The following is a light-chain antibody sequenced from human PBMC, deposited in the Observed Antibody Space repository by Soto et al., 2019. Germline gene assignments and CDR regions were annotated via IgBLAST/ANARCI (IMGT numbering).Light chain of an antibody. CDR1: QSVSSY. Sequence: EIVLTLSPATLSLSPGERATLSCRASQSVSSYLAWYQQKPGQAPGLLIYDASNRATGIPARFSGSGSGTDFTLTISSLEPEDFAVYYCQQRSNWPPITFGQGTRLEIK. V-gene: IGKV3-11*01. CDR2: DAS. J-gene: IGKJ5*01. CDR3: QQRSNWPPIT.